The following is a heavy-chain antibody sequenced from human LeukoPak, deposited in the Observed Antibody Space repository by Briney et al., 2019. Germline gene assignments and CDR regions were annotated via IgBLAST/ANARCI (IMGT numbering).Heavy chain of an antibody. CDR3: CQAGGSGNYNYYYYYAMDV. D-gene: IGHD3-10*01. CDR1: GDSISSSNYY. J-gene: IGHJ6*02. CDR2: IYYSGSN. V-gene: IGHV4-39*01. Sequence: SETLSLTCTVSGDSISSSNYYWVWIRQPPGKGLEWFGSIYYSGSNYYNPSLKTRVTISVNTSKKQFALKQSSVTAADTAGLYCCQAGGSGNYNYYYYYAMDVWGQGTTGTVSS.